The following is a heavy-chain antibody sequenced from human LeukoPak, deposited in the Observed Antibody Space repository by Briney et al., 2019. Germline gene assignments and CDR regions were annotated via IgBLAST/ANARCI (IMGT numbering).Heavy chain of an antibody. CDR1: GYTFTGYY. D-gene: IGHD3-3*01. V-gene: IGHV1-2*06. Sequence: ASVKVSCKASGYTFTGYYMHWVRQAPGQGLEWMGRINPNSGGTNYAQKFQGRVTMTRDTSISTAYMELSRLRSDDTAVYYCATRITIFGVVTWFDPWGQGXLVTV. CDR2: INPNSGGT. CDR3: ATRITIFGVVTWFDP. J-gene: IGHJ5*02.